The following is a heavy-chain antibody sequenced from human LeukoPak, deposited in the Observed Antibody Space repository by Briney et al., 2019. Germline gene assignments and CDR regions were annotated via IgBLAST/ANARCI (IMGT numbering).Heavy chain of an antibody. V-gene: IGHV3-7*01. CDR3: AIWTSGNY. Sequence: PGGSLRLSCAVSGFTFSNFAMNWVRQAPGKGLEWVANMDPTGSQKRYVDSVRGRLTISKDNPGASLYLDMHSLRAEDTAIYYCAIWTSGNYWGQGTLVAVSS. J-gene: IGHJ4*02. CDR1: GFTFSNFA. CDR2: MDPTGSQK. D-gene: IGHD1-1*01.